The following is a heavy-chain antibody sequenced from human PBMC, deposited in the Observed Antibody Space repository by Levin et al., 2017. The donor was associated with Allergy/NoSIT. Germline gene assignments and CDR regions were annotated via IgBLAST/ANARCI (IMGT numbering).Heavy chain of an antibody. Sequence: GGSLRLSCAASGFTFDDYAMHWVRQAPGKGLEWVSGISWNSGSIGYADSVKGRFTISRDNAKNSLYLQMNSLRAEDTALYYCVSGFDCPIKGGFLCAFDIWGQGTMVTVSS. J-gene: IGHJ3*02. CDR3: VSGFDCPIKGGFLCAFDI. CDR1: GFTFDDYA. D-gene: IGHD3-9*01. CDR2: ISWNSGSI. V-gene: IGHV3-9*01.